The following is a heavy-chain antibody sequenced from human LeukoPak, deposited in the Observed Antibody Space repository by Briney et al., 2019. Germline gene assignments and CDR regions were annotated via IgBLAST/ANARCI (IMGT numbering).Heavy chain of an antibody. Sequence: GGSLRLSCAASGFTFSTFNMHWVRQAPGKGLEWVALISADESNKYYADSVKGRFTISRDNSKNTLYLQMNSLRTEDTAVYHCAKDLAGIYYGGGQRYYFDYWGRGTLVTVSS. D-gene: IGHD3-10*01. CDR3: AKDLAGIYYGGGQRYYFDY. J-gene: IGHJ4*02. CDR1: GFTFSTFN. CDR2: ISADESNK. V-gene: IGHV3-30*18.